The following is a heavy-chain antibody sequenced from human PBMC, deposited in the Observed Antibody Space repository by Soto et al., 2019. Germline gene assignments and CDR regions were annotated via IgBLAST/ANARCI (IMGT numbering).Heavy chain of an antibody. CDR2: IDPSDSYT. V-gene: IGHV5-10-1*01. D-gene: IGHD3-10*01. CDR1: GYSFTSYW. CDR3: ATDRITMVRGVIRGGMDV. J-gene: IGHJ6*02. Sequence: GESLKISCKGSGYSFTSYWISWVRQMPGKGLEWMGRIDPSDSYTNYSPSFQGHVTISADKSISTAYLQWSSLKASDTAMYYCATDRITMVRGVIRGGMDVWGQGTTVTVSS.